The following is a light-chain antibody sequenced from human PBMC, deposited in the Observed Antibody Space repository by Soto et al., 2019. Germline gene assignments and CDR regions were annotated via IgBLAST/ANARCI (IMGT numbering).Light chain of an antibody. J-gene: IGKJ1*01. Sequence: CLPITPGAADSISWRSSQSLLHSNGDYLADWYLRKPGQSPQILINLCTNRSSVVHDRFSGSGSGTDSTLIISRVEAQDVVDYYCQQGLQRPRTFGQGTKVEIK. V-gene: IGKV2-28*01. CDR3: QQGLQRPRT. CDR1: QSLLHSNGDYL. CDR2: LCT.